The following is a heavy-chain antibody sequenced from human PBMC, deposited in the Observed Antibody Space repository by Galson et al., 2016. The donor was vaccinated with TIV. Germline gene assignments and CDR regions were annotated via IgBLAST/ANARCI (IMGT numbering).Heavy chain of an antibody. CDR2: IDWDDDI. CDR3: ARMPLPTEYYVTSGNSGAFDF. V-gene: IGHV2-70*11. CDR1: GFSLSATGMS. D-gene: IGHD4-23*01. Sequence: PALVKPTQTLTLACTFSGFSLSATGMSVSWIRQPPGKALEWLARIDWDDDIYFSTSLRTRLPISKDTSKNQVVLTMTNMDPVDTATYFCARMPLPTEYYVTSGNSGAFDFWGQGTKVTVSS. J-gene: IGHJ3*01.